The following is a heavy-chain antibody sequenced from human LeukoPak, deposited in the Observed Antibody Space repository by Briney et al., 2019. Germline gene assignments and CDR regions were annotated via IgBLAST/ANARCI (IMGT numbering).Heavy chain of an antibody. Sequence: GASVKVSCKASRYTFTGFYIHWVRQAPGQGLEWMGWINPNTGDTNYAQTFQGRVSMTRDPSITTAYMELSRLRSDDTAIYYCARDPLLTGYYWPYYYVYWGQGTLVTVSS. CDR1: RYTFTGFY. CDR2: INPNTGDT. D-gene: IGHD3-9*01. CDR3: ARDPLLTGYYWPYYYVY. V-gene: IGHV1-2*02. J-gene: IGHJ4*02.